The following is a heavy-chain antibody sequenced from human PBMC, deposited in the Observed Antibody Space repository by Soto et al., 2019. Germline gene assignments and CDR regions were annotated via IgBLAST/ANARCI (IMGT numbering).Heavy chain of an antibody. CDR1: GYSFTSYW. J-gene: IGHJ6*02. V-gene: IGHV5-51*01. D-gene: IGHD6-19*01. CDR2: IYPGDSDT. Sequence: GESLKISCKGSGYSFTSYWIGWVRQMPGKGLEWMGIIYPGDSDTRYSPSFQGQVTISADKSISTAYLQWSSLKDSDTAMYYCARQLESTASSRSYYYYGMDVWGQGNTVTVSS. CDR3: ARQLESTASSRSYYYYGMDV.